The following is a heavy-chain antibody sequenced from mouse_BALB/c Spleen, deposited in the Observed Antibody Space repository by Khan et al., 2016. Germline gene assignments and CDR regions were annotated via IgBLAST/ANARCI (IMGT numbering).Heavy chain of an antibody. V-gene: IGHV14-3*02. CDR3: ARTMITTVWYFDV. Sequence: VQLKQSGAELVKPGASVKLSCTASGFNIKDTYMHWVKQRPEQGLEWIGRIDPANGNTKYDTKFQGKATITADTSSNTAYLQFSSLTSENTAVYYCARTMITTVWYFDVWGAGTTVTVSS. D-gene: IGHD2-4*01. CDR2: IDPANGNT. CDR1: GFNIKDTY. J-gene: IGHJ1*01.